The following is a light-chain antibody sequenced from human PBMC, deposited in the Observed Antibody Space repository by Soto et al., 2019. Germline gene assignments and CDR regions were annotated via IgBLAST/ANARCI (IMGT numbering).Light chain of an antibody. CDR1: SSNIGAGYD. CDR2: GNS. J-gene: IGLJ2*01. Sequence: QSVLTQPPSVSGAPGQRVTISCTGSSSNIGAGYDVHWYQQLPGTAPKLFIYGNSNRPSGVPDRFSGSKSGTSASLAITGLQAEDEADYYCQSFDSSRVVFGGGTKVTVL. CDR3: QSFDSSRVV. V-gene: IGLV1-40*01.